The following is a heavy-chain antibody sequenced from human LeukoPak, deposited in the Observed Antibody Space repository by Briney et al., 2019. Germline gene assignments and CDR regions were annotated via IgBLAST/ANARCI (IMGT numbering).Heavy chain of an antibody. Sequence: GGSLRLSCAASGFTFYDYAMHWVRQAPGRGLEWVSGISWNSGSVGHADSVKGRFTISRDNAKNSLYLQMNSLRAEDTALYYCTKDFAVAGSNYFDYWGQGALVTVSS. CDR3: TKDFAVAGSNYFDY. J-gene: IGHJ4*02. V-gene: IGHV3-9*01. D-gene: IGHD6-19*01. CDR1: GFTFYDYA. CDR2: ISWNSGSV.